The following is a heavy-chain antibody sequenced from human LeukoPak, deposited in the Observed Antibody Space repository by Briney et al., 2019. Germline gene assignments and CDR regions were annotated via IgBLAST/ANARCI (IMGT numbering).Heavy chain of an antibody. V-gene: IGHV3-64*01. Sequence: PGGSLRLSCAASGFSFSYYAMHWVRQAPGKGLEYVSAISNYGGSTYYANSVKGRFTISRDNSKNTLYLQMGSLRAEDTALYYCAKGNGYDSSGYTDYWGQGTLVTVSS. J-gene: IGHJ4*02. CDR2: ISNYGGST. CDR3: AKGNGYDSSGYTDY. CDR1: GFSFSYYA. D-gene: IGHD3-22*01.